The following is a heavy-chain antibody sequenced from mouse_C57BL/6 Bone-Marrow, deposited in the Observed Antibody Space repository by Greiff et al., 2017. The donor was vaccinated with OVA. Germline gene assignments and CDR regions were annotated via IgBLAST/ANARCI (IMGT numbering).Heavy chain of an antibody. V-gene: IGHV1-50*01. J-gene: IGHJ4*01. D-gene: IGHD2-4*01. CDR3: AREYYDYNEDAMDY. CDR2: IDPSDSYT. CDR1: GYTFTSYW. Sequence: VQLQQPGAELVKPGASVKLSCKASGYTFTSYWMQWVKQRPGQGLEWIGEIDPSDSYTNYNQKFKGKATLTVDTSSSTAYMQLSSLTSEDSAVYYCAREYYDYNEDAMDYWGQGTSVTVSS.